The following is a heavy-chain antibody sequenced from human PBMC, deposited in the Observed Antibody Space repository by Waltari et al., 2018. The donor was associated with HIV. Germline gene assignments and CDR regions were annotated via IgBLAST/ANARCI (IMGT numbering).Heavy chain of an antibody. CDR2: ISNDGSNT. J-gene: IGHJ4*02. V-gene: IGHV3-30-3*01. Sequence: QVQLVESGGGVVQPGRSLRLYCAASGCPFRSYDLHCVRPAPGKGLECVAFISNDGSNTYYADSVKGRFTISRDNSKSTLYLQMNSLRAEDTAIYYCARDYCSSTSCLFDYWGQGTLVTVSS. CDR1: GCPFRSYD. D-gene: IGHD2-2*01. CDR3: ARDYCSSTSCLFDY.